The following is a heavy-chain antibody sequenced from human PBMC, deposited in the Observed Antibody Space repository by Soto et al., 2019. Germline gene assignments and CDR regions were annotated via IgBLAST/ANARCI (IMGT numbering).Heavy chain of an antibody. Sequence: GGSLRLSCEASGFIFSRYGMHWVRQAPGKGLEWVAVISYDGSNKYYAESVKGRFIISRDRSENTLYLQMNSLRAEDTAVYYCAKDLGSGKPYYYYAMDVWGQGTTVTVSS. D-gene: IGHD3-10*01. V-gene: IGHV3-30*18. CDR3: AKDLGSGKPYYYYAMDV. CDR1: GFIFSRYG. J-gene: IGHJ6*02. CDR2: ISYDGSNK.